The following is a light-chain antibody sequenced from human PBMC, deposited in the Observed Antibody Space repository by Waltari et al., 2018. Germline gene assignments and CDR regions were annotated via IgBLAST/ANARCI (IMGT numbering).Light chain of an antibody. CDR2: DVR. Sequence: QSALTQPASVSGSPGQSITISCAGTNSDVGAFDYVSWYQQHPGKAPKLIIYDVRRRVSAVSDRFSGANSGNKASLTISGLRAEDETDYHCSSNTSSSALLIFGGGTKVTVL. J-gene: IGLJ2*01. CDR1: NSDVGAFDY. V-gene: IGLV2-14*03. CDR3: SSNTSSSALLI.